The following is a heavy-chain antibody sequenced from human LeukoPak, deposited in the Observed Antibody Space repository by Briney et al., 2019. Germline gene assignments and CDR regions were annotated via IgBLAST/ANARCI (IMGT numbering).Heavy chain of an antibody. CDR2: LRSDGSNK. CDR3: ARDYQLLLPGPYYFDY. CDR1: GFTFSDYG. D-gene: IGHD2-2*01. V-gene: IGHV3-30*02. Sequence: PGGSLRLSCAASGFTFSDYGMHWVRQAPGKGREWVAFLRSDGSNKYYADSVKGRFTISRDNSKNTLYLQMNSLRAEDTAVYYCARDYQLLLPGPYYFDYWGQGTLVTVSS. J-gene: IGHJ4*02.